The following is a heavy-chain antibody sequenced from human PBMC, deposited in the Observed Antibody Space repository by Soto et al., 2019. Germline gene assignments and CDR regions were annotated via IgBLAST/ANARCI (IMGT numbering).Heavy chain of an antibody. CDR1: GGSISSYY. J-gene: IGHJ4*02. CDR2: IYYSGST. CDR3: ARGGYYDSSGKLDY. D-gene: IGHD3-22*01. V-gene: IGHV4-59*01. Sequence: PSETLSLTCTVSGGSISSYYWSWIRQPPGKGLEWIGYIYYSGSTNYNPSLKSRVTISVDTSKNQFSLKLSSVTAADTAVYYCARGGYYDSSGKLDYWGQGTLVTVSS.